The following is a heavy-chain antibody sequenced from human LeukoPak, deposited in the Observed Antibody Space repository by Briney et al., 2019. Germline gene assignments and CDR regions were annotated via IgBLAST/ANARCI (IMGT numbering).Heavy chain of an antibody. CDR1: GSLFTSYW. J-gene: IGHJ5*02. CDR2: IYPGDSDI. CDR3: ARGLLHRFDP. Sequence: GGSLQISCQGSGSLFTSYWMGWVRQVPGKGLEGVGIIYPGDSDIRYSPSFQGQFTIPADKSISPAYRQWSSLKASDTVMYYCARGLLHRFDPWRQGTLLPVPS. V-gene: IGHV5-51*01.